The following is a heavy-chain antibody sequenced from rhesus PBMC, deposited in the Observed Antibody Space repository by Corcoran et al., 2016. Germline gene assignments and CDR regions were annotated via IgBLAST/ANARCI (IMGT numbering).Heavy chain of an antibody. CDR2: IYWDDDK. V-gene: IGHV2-174*01. Sequence: QVTLKESGPALVKPTQTLTLTCTFSGFSISTSGMGLGWIRQPPGKALEWLALIYWDDDKYYSTSLKSRLTISKDTSKNQVVLTMTNMDPVDTATYYCARTSSWNDFFDYWGQGVLVTVSS. CDR3: ARTSSWNDFFDY. D-gene: IGHD1-14*01. J-gene: IGHJ4*01. CDR1: GFSISTSGMG.